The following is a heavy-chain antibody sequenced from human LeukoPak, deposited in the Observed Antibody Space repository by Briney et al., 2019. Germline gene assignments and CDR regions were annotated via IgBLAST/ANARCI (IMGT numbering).Heavy chain of an antibody. J-gene: IGHJ3*02. CDR1: GFTFSSSA. CDR3: ARDYGDYESAFDI. CDR2: ISYDGSNK. V-gene: IGHV3-30-3*01. D-gene: IGHD4-17*01. Sequence: GGSLRLSCAASGFTFSSSAMNWVRQAPGKGLEWVAVISYDGSNKYYADSVKGRFTISRDNSKNTLYLQMNSLRAEDTAVYYCARDYGDYESAFDIWGQGTMVTASS.